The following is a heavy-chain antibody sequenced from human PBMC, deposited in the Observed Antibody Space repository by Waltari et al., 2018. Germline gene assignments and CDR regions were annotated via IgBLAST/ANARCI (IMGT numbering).Heavy chain of an antibody. D-gene: IGHD3-10*01. CDR1: GFTVSSNY. J-gene: IGHJ4*02. CDR2: IYSGGST. Sequence: EVQLVESGGGLVQPGGSLRLSCAASGFTVSSNYMSWVRQAPGKGLEWVSIIYSGGSTYYADSVKGRFTISRDNSKNTLYLQMNSLRAEDTAVYYCARWAGPYGSGSYIVYWGQGTLVTVSS. V-gene: IGHV3-66*02. CDR3: ARWAGPYGSGSYIVY.